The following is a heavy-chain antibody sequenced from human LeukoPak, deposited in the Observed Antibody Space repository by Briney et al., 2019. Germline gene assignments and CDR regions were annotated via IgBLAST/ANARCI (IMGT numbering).Heavy chain of an antibody. D-gene: IGHD5-12*01. CDR3: ARATRGGYDGYFDY. CDR1: GFTFSNYW. Sequence: GGSLRLSCAASGFTFSNYWMHWVRQAPGKGLEWVSSISTSSSYIYYADSLKGRFTISRYNAKNSLYLQMNSPRAEDTAVYYCARATRGGYDGYFDYWGQGTLVTVSS. V-gene: IGHV3-21*01. CDR2: ISTSSSYI. J-gene: IGHJ4*02.